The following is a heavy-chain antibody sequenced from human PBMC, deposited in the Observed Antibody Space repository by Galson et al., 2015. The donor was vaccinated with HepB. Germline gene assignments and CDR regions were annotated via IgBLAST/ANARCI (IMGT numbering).Heavy chain of an antibody. J-gene: IGHJ4*02. CDR1: GYTFTSYG. V-gene: IGHV1-18*04. CDR2: ISAYNGNT. CDR3: ARDWGSSGFDY. D-gene: IGHD1-26*01. Sequence: SVKASCKASGYTFTSYGISWVRQAPGQGLEWMGWISAYNGNTNYAQKLQGRVTMTTDTSTSTAYTELRSLRSDDTAVYYCARDWGSSGFDYWGQGTLVTVSS.